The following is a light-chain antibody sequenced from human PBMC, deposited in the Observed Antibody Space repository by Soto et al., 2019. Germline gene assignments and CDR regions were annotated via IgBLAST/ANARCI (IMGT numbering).Light chain of an antibody. CDR2: AAS. V-gene: IGKV1-27*01. CDR1: QGISNY. CDR3: QKYNSAPPFT. J-gene: IGKJ3*01. Sequence: DIKMTQSPSSLSASVGDRVTITCRASQGISNYLAWYQQKPGKVPKLLIYAASTLQSGVPSRFSGSGSGTDFTLTIRSLQREDVVTYYCQKYNSAPPFTFGPGTKLNIK.